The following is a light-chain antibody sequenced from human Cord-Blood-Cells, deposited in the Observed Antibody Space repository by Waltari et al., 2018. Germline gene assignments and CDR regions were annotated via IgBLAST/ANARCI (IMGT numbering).Light chain of an antibody. CDR3: QQYNSYWT. CDR1: QSISSW. CDR2: KAS. V-gene: IGKV1-5*03. J-gene: IGKJ1*01. Sequence: DIQMTQSPSTLSASVGDRVTITYRASQSISSWLAWYQQKPGKDPKLLIYKASSLESGVPSRFSGSGSGTEFTLTISSLQPDDFATYYCQQYNSYWTFGQGTKVEIK.